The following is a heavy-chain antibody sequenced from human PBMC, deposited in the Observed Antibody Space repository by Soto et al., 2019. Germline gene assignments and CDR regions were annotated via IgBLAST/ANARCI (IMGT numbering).Heavy chain of an antibody. Sequence: QVQLMQSGAEVKNPGASVKVSCKGSGYTFTRHGIHWVRQAPGQRLEWMGWINTDNGHTVYSKKFQGRVTITRDTSANTAYMDLSSLRFEDTAVYYCAIEETGSGNWDYWGQGNLVTVSS. CDR3: AIEETGSGNWDY. CDR1: GYTFTRHG. J-gene: IGHJ4*02. CDR2: INTDNGHT. V-gene: IGHV1-3*04. D-gene: IGHD3-10*01.